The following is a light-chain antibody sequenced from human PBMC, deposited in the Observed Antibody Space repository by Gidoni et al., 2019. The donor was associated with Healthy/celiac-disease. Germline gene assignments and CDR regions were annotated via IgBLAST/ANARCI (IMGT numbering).Light chain of an antibody. CDR1: QGIRDE. CDR3: LQGYNYPRT. Sequence: AIQMTQPPSSRSASVGDRVTITCRASQGIRDELGWYQQKPGKAPKLLIYAASSLQSGVPSRFSGSGSGTDFTLTISSLQPEDFATYYCLQGYNYPRTFGQGTKVEIK. J-gene: IGKJ1*01. V-gene: IGKV1-6*01. CDR2: AAS.